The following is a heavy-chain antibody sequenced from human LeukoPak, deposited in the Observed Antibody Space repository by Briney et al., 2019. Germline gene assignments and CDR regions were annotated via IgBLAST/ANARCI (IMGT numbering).Heavy chain of an antibody. CDR2: LYSDGTT. CDR1: GFIVSSNY. V-gene: IGHV3-53*01. Sequence: GGSLRLSCAASGFIVSSNYMSWVRQAPGKGLEWVSVLYSDGTTYYADSVKGRFTISRDNSKNALYLQMNNVRAEDTAMYYCASAAYDSNGYTANHDYWGQGTLVTVSS. D-gene: IGHD3-22*01. J-gene: IGHJ4*02. CDR3: ASAAYDSNGYTANHDY.